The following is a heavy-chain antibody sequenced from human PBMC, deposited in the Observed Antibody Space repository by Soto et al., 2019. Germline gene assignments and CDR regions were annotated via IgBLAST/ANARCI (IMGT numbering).Heavy chain of an antibody. Sequence: LRPSCAASGFTFSSYAMSWVRQAPGKGLEWVSAISSSGGSTYYADSVKGRFTISRDNSKNTLYLQMNSLRAEDTAVYYCAKAAYYYDSSGYPPLRDYWGQGTLVTVSS. CDR2: ISSSGGST. CDR1: GFTFSSYA. V-gene: IGHV3-23*01. D-gene: IGHD3-22*01. CDR3: AKAAYYYDSSGYPPLRDY. J-gene: IGHJ4*02.